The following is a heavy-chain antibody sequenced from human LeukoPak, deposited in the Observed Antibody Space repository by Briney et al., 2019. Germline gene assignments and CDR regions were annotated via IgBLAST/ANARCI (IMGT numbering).Heavy chain of an antibody. Sequence: PGGSLRLSCAASGFTFSSYSMNWVRQAPGKGLEWVSYISSSSSTIYYADSVKGRFTISRDNAKNSLYLQMNSLRAEDTAVYYYARVLFPGRVAARPDDYWGQGTLVTVSS. CDR3: ARVLFPGRVAARPDDY. CDR2: ISSSSSTI. V-gene: IGHV3-48*01. J-gene: IGHJ4*02. D-gene: IGHD6-6*01. CDR1: GFTFSSYS.